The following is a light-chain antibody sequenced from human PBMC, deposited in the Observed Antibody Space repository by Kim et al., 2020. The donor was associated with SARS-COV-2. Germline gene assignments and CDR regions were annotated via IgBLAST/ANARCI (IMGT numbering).Light chain of an antibody. Sequence: ASVGDRFTTTCRASQYITRRLAWYQQKPGKAPKVLISKASTLESGVPSTFSGSGSGTDFTLTISSLQPDDFATYYCQQYDTYPWTFGQGTKVDIK. CDR3: QQYDTYPWT. J-gene: IGKJ1*01. V-gene: IGKV1-5*03. CDR1: QYITRR. CDR2: KAS.